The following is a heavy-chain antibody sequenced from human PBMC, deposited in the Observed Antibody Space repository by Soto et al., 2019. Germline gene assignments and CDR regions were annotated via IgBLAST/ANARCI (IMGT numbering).Heavy chain of an antibody. CDR1: GYTFTSYG. CDR2: ISAYNGNT. D-gene: IGHD3-3*01. Sequence: ASVKVSCEASGYTFTSYGISWVRQAPGQGLEWMGWISAYNGNTNYAQKLQGRVTMTTDTSTSTAYMELRSLRSDDTAVYYCARIFMAADAFDIWGQGTMVTVSS. V-gene: IGHV1-18*01. CDR3: ARIFMAADAFDI. J-gene: IGHJ3*02.